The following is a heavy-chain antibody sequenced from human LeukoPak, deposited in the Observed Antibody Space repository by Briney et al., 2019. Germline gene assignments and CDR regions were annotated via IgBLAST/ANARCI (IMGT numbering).Heavy chain of an antibody. V-gene: IGHV3-33*08. Sequence: PGGSLRLSFAASGXTFDDYGMHWVRQAPGKGLERVSVIWYDGSNKYYADAVKGRFTISRDNSKNTLYLQMNSLRAEDTAVYYCASEYPPRYYYDSSGYLDYWGQGTLVTVSS. CDR2: IWYDGSNK. D-gene: IGHD3-22*01. CDR3: ASEYPPRYYYDSSGYLDY. CDR1: GXTFDDYG. J-gene: IGHJ4*02.